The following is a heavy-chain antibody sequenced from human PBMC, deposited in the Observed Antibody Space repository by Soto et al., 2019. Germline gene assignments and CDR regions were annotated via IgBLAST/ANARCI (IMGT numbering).Heavy chain of an antibody. D-gene: IGHD2-15*01. V-gene: IGHV3-30-3*01. CDR3: AVVGADI. CDR1: GFSFTNYI. Sequence: QVHLVESGGGVVQPGRSLRLSCAASGFSFTNYIMHWVRQAPGKGLEWVAAILYDGSKTYYADSVKGRFIISRDSSKNTLYLQMNSLSAEDTAVYYCAVVGADIWGQGTLVTVSS. CDR2: ILYDGSKT. J-gene: IGHJ4*02.